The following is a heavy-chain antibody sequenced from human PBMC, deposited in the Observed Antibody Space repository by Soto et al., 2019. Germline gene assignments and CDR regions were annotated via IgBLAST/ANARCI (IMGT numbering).Heavy chain of an antibody. CDR2: IYYSGST. J-gene: IGHJ4*02. CDR1: GGSISSGDYY. D-gene: IGHD5-18*01. CDR3: ASSSYGYTFYDY. V-gene: IGHV4-30-4*01. Sequence: TCNVSGGSISSGDYYWSWIRQPPGKGLEWIGYIYYSGSTYYNPSLKSRVTISVDTSKNQFSLKLSSVTAADTAVYYCASSSYGYTFYDYWGQGTLVTVSS.